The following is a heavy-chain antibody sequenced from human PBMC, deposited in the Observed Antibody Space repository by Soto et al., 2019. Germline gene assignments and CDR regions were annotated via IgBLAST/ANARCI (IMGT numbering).Heavy chain of an antibody. CDR3: ARVRITMVRGVNDWLDP. V-gene: IGHV4-4*02. CDR2: IYHSGST. CDR1: NGSISSSNW. D-gene: IGHD3-10*01. Sequence: SETLSLTCAVSNGSISSSNWWNWVRQPPGKGLEWIGEIYHSGSTNYNPSLKSRVTISVDKSKNQFSLNLSSVTAADTAVYYCARVRITMVRGVNDWLDPWGQGTLVTVSS. J-gene: IGHJ5*02.